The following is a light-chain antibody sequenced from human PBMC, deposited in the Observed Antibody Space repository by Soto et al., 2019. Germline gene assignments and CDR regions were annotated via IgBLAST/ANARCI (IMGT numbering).Light chain of an antibody. V-gene: IGKV3-11*01. CDR3: QQRSNWSIT. Sequence: EIVLTQSPATLSLSPGERCTLSCRASQSVSSYLAWYQQKPGQAPRLLIYDASNRATGIPARFSGSGSGTDFTLTISSLEPEDFAVYYCQQRSNWSITFGQGTRLEIK. CDR1: QSVSSY. J-gene: IGKJ5*01. CDR2: DAS.